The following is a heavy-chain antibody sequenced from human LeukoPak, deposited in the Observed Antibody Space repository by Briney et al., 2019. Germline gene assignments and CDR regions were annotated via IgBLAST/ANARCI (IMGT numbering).Heavy chain of an antibody. J-gene: IGHJ6*03. Sequence: ASVKVSCKASGYTFTSYYMHWVRQAPGHGLEWMGIINPSGGSTSYAQKFQGRVTMTRDMSTSTVYMELSSLRSEDTAVYYCARDGGGTGYSSSGDYYMDVWGKGTTVTVSS. V-gene: IGHV1-46*01. CDR3: ARDGGGTGYSSSGDYYMDV. CDR2: INPSGGST. CDR1: GYTFTSYY. D-gene: IGHD6-13*01.